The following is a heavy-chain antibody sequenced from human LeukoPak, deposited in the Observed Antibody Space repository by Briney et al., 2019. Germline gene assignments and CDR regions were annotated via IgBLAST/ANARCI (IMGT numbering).Heavy chain of an antibody. CDR3: ARDGSSGWYGGRGFDP. V-gene: IGHV4-4*07. Sequence: SETLSLTCTVSGGSISSYYWSWIRQPAGKGLEWIGRIYTSGSTNYNPSLKSRVTMSVDTSKNQFSLKLSSVTAPATAVYYSARDGSSGWYGGRGFDPWGQGTLVTVSS. CDR2: IYTSGST. J-gene: IGHJ5*02. CDR1: GGSISSYY. D-gene: IGHD6-19*01.